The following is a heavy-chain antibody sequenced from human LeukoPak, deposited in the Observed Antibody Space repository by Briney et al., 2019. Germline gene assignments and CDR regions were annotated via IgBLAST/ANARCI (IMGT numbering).Heavy chain of an antibody. Sequence: SETLSLTCTVSGGSISSSSYYWGWIRQPPGKGLEWIGSIYYSGSTYYNPSLKSRVTISVDTSKNQFSLKLSSVTAADTAVYYYARGPRAMVRGATTSYFDYWGQGTLVTVSS. V-gene: IGHV4-39*07. CDR3: ARGPRAMVRGATTSYFDY. J-gene: IGHJ4*02. CDR2: IYYSGST. D-gene: IGHD3-10*01. CDR1: GGSISSSSYY.